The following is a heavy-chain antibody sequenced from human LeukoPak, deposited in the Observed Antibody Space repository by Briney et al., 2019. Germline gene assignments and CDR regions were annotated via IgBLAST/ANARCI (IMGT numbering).Heavy chain of an antibody. CDR1: GFTFSSYG. V-gene: IGHV3-30*18. CDR2: ISYDGSNK. CDR3: AKESVVVGDYYFDY. D-gene: IGHD1-26*01. J-gene: IGHJ4*02. Sequence: GGSLRLSCAASGFTFSSYGMHWVRQAPGKGLEWVAVISYDGSNKYYADSVKGRFTISRDNSKNTLYLQMNSLRAEDTAVYYCAKESVVVGDYYFDYWGQGTLVTVSS.